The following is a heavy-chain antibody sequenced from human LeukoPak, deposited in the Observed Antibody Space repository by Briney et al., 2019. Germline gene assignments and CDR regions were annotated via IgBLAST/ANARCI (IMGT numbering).Heavy chain of an antibody. V-gene: IGHV5-51*01. D-gene: IGHD3-10*01. CDR2: IHPSNSET. CDR3: SRRHYFGSGVTDY. CDR1: GYSFSDYW. Sequence: GESLKIACKDSGYSFSDYWVGWARQMPGKGLEWMGIIHPSNSETQYSPSFQGQVTISADTSISTAYLQWTSLKASDTAMYYCSRRHYFGSGVTDYWGQGTLVTVSS. J-gene: IGHJ4*01.